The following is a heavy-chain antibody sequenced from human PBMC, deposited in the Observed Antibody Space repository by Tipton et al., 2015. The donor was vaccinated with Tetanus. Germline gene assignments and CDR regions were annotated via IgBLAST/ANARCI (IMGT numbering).Heavy chain of an antibody. CDR3: ARDRGEDWTNFYYMDV. V-gene: IGHV3-7*01. CDR2: INRNGGGK. CDR1: GFIFSNYW. Sequence: SLRLSCSASGFIFSNYWMSWVRQAPGKGLEWVANINRNGGGKYYVDSVKGRFTISRDEAKKSVYLVMSSLTVGDTAVYYCARDRGEDWTNFYYMDVWGKGATVIVSS. J-gene: IGHJ6*03. D-gene: IGHD3/OR15-3a*01.